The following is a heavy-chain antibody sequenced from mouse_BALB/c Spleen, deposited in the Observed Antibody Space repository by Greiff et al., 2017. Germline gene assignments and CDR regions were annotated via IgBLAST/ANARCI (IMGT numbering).Heavy chain of an antibody. CDR2: IDPENGDT. J-gene: IGHJ4*01. Sequence: EVQLQQSGAELVRSGASVKLSCTASGFNIIDYYMHWVKQRPEQGLEWIGWIDPENGDTEYAPKFQGKATMTADTSSNTAYLQLSSLTSEDTAVYYCNAATTVVARGFYAMDYWGQGTSVTVSS. CDR3: NAATTVVARGFYAMDY. D-gene: IGHD1-1*01. V-gene: IGHV14-4*02. CDR1: GFNIIDYY.